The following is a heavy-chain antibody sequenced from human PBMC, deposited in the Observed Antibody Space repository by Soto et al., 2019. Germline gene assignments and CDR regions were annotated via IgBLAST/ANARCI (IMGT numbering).Heavy chain of an antibody. CDR2: IHPDLSDI. CDR1: GFRYRDHW. V-gene: IGHV3-7*01. CDR3: VRGHGWFDP. J-gene: IGHJ5*02. Sequence: EVQVVESGGGLVQPGESLRLSCAASGFRYRDHWMSWVRQAPGKGPEWVANIHPDLSDISYVDSVKGRFTISRDNAKNSVYLQMNSLRDEDTAIYYCVRGHGWFDPWGQGALVTVSS.